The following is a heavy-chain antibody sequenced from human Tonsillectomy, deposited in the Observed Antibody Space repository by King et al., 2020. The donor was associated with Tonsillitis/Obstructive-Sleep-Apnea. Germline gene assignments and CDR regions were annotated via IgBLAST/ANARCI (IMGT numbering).Heavy chain of an antibody. CDR3: ASPKWWGNRGFLEWFDP. D-gene: IGHD3-3*01. Sequence: QLQESGPGLVKPSETLSLTCTVSGGSISSTSYYWPWIRQPPGKGLEWIGAIHHSGNTYYNPSLKSRITISVDTSKNQFSLKLSSVTAGDTAVYYCASPKWWGNRGFLEWFDPWGQGTLVTVSS. CDR1: GGSISSTSYY. CDR2: IHHSGNT. V-gene: IGHV4-39*01. J-gene: IGHJ5*02.